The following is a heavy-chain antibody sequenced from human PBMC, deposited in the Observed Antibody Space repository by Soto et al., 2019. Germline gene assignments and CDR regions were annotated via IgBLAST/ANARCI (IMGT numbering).Heavy chain of an antibody. D-gene: IGHD6-13*01. CDR2: IWNDGTNK. Sequence: QVQLVESGGGVVQPGRSLRLSCAASGFTFSNYGMHWVRQAPGKGVEWVAVIWNDGTNKYYVDSVRGRFTISRDDSKNTLYLEMNSLRAEATGVYYCAKDMAAAAHQGDAFDIWGLGTMVSVSA. J-gene: IGHJ3*02. CDR1: GFTFSNYG. CDR3: AKDMAAAAHQGDAFDI. V-gene: IGHV3-33*03.